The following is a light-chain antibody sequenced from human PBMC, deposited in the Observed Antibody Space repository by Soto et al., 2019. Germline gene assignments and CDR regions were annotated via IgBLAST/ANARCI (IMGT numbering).Light chain of an antibody. Sequence: QSALTQPASVSGSPGQSITISCTGTSGDVGGYNYVSWYQQHPGKAPKLMIYEVSNRPSGVSNRFSGSKSGNTASLTISGLQAEDEADYSCSSYTSSTTVVFGGGTQLTVL. CDR1: SGDVGGYNY. V-gene: IGLV2-14*01. CDR2: EVS. CDR3: SSYTSSTTVV. J-gene: IGLJ2*01.